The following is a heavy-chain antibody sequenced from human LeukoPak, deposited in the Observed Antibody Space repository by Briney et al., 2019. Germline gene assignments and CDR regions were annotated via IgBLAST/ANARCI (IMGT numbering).Heavy chain of an antibody. D-gene: IGHD5-24*01. CDR2: IYYRGTT. V-gene: IGHV4-39*02. Sequence: PSETLSLTCTVSGGSISSSSYYWDWIRQPPGKGLGWIGSIYYRGTTYYNPSLKSRVTISVDTSKNHFSLQLNSVTATDTAVYYCARRIDGYNYDYWGQGTLVSVSS. CDR1: GGSISSSSYY. CDR3: ARRIDGYNYDY. J-gene: IGHJ4*02.